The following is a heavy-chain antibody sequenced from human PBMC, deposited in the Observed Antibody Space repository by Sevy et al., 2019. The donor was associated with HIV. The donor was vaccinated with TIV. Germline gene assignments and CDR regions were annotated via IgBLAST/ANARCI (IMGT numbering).Heavy chain of an antibody. Sequence: SETLSLTCTVSGGSISSYYWSWIRQPAGKGLEWIGRIYTSGSTNYNPSLKGRVTMSVATSKNQFSLKLTSATAADTAVYYCAGEGGLATAGFPFWFDPWGQGTLVTVSS. D-gene: IGHD6-13*01. CDR1: GGSISSYY. CDR3: AGEGGLATAGFPFWFDP. V-gene: IGHV4-4*07. J-gene: IGHJ5*02. CDR2: IYTSGST.